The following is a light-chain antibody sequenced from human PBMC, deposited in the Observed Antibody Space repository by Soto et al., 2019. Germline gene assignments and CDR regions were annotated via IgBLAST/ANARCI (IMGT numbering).Light chain of an antibody. V-gene: IGKV2-28*01. J-gene: IGKJ1*01. CDR3: MQGLRPPRT. CDR1: HILLHSNGGNY. CDR2: LGS. Sequence: DLVMNQSPLSLPVTPGEPSSFSCRSSHILLHSNGGNYLEWYRQKPGQPPQRLIYLGSNRASGAPDRLRGSGAGTDFTLKISRVEAEDDGVYYCMQGLRPPRTFGQGTKVDI.